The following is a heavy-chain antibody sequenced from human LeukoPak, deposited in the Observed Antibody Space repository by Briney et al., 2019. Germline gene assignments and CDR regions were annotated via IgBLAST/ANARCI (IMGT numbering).Heavy chain of an antibody. CDR2: INHSGST. D-gene: IGHD5-24*01. V-gene: IGHV4-34*01. J-gene: IGHJ6*03. CDR1: GGSFSGYY. Sequence: PSETLSLTXAVYGGSFSGYYWSWIRQPPGKGLEWIGEINHSGSTNYNPSLKSRVTISVDTSKNRFSLKLSSVTAADTAVYYCARGVGWPQFGYYYYYMDVWGKGTTVTVSS. CDR3: ARGVGWPQFGYYYYYMDV.